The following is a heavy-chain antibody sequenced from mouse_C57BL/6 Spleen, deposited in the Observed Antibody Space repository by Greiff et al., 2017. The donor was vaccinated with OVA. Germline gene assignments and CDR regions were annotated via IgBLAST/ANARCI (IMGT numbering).Heavy chain of an antibody. CDR2: INPNNGGT. V-gene: IGHV1-26*01. J-gene: IGHJ3*01. CDR3: ARELGEGFAY. D-gene: IGHD4-1*01. Sequence: VQLQQSGPELVKPGASVKISCKASGYTFTDYYMNWVKQSHGKSLEWIGDINPNNGGTSYNQKFKGKATLTVDKSSSTAYMELRSLTSEDAAVYFCARELGEGFAYWGQGTLVTVSA. CDR1: GYTFTDYY.